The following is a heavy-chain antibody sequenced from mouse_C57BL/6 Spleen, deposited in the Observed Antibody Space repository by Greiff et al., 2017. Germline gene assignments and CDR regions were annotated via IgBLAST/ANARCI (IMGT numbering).Heavy chain of an antibody. CDR2: IYPGSGST. CDR3: ARKGIYYYGSSSYYFDY. Sequence: QVQLQQPGAELVKPGASVKMSCKASGYTFTSYWITWVKQRPGQGLEWIGDIYPGSGSTNYNEKFKSKATLTVDTSSSTAYMQLSSLTSEDSAVYYCARKGIYYYGSSSYYFDYWGQGTTLTVSS. D-gene: IGHD1-1*01. V-gene: IGHV1-55*01. CDR1: GYTFTSYW. J-gene: IGHJ2*01.